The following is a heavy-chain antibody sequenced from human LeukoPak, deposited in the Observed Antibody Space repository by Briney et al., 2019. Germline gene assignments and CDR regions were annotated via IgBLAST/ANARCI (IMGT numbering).Heavy chain of an antibody. J-gene: IGHJ4*02. V-gene: IGHV1-69*13. CDR1: GGTFSSYA. Sequence: SVKVSCKASGGTFSSYAISWVRQAPGQGLEWMGGIIPIFGTANYAQKFQGRVTITADESTSTAYMELSSLRSEDTAVYYCARDSVAAAGTTPFDYWGQGTLVTVSS. CDR3: ARDSVAAAGTTPFDY. CDR2: IIPIFGTA. D-gene: IGHD6-13*01.